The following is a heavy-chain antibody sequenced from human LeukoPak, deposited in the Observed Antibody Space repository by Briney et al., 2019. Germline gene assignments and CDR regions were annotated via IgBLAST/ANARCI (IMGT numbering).Heavy chain of an antibody. CDR3: ARDLVNYFDY. CDR1: GFTFSNYW. CDR2: INADGSAT. Sequence: PGGSLRLSCAASGFTFSNYWMHWVRQAPGEGLVWVSRINADGSATSYADSVKGRFTISRDNSKNTLYLQMNSLRAEDTAVYYCARDLVNYFDYWGQGTLVTVSS. V-gene: IGHV3-74*01. J-gene: IGHJ4*02. D-gene: IGHD3-9*01.